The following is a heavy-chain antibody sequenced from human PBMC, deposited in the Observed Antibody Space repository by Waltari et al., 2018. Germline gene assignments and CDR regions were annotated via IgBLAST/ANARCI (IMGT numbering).Heavy chain of an antibody. CDR3: ARHMTTVTTSSFDY. CDR1: GASVSSRIHY. V-gene: IGHV4-39*07. D-gene: IGHD4-17*01. J-gene: IGHJ4*02. Sequence: QLQLQESGPGLVKPSETLSLTCTVSGASVSSRIHYWGWIRQSPGKGLEWIGSITQRGSSYYNPSRRSRVTLLVDTSKNQFSLRVNAVTAADMALYYCARHMTTVTTSSFDYWGQGALVTVSS. CDR2: ITQRGSS.